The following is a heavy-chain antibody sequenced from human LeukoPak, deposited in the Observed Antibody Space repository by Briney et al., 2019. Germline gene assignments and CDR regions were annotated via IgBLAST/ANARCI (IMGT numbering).Heavy chain of an antibody. D-gene: IGHD1-1*01. CDR2: ISNSGST. V-gene: IGHV4-59*01. J-gene: IGHJ3*02. CDR1: GGSISSYY. Sequence: PETLSLTCTVSGGSISSYYWSWIRQPPGEGLEWIGYISNSGSTNYNPSLKSRVTISVDTSKNQLYLKLSSVTAADTAVYHCVRLQPNTGEWAFDIWGQGTVVSVSS. CDR3: VRLQPNTGEWAFDI.